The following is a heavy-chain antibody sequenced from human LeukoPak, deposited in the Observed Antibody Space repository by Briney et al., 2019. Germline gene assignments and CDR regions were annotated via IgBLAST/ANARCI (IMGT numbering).Heavy chain of an antibody. V-gene: IGHV4-4*07. J-gene: IGHJ6*03. Sequence: PSETLSLTCTDSGGSISSYYWSWIRQPAGKGLEWIGGIYTSGSTNYNPSLKSRVTMSVDTSKNQFSLKLSSVTAPDTPVYYCARDVGYCCSTSCRYYYYYYMDVWGKGTTVTVSS. CDR3: ARDVGYCCSTSCRYYYYYYMDV. CDR1: GGSISSYY. CDR2: IYTSGST. D-gene: IGHD2-2*01.